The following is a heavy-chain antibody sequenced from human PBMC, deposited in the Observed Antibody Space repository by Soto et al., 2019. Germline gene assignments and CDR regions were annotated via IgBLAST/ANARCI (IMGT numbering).Heavy chain of an antibody. V-gene: IGHV3-33*01. Sequence: PGGSLRLSCAATGFTFSNYGMHWVRQAPGKGLEWVAVILKDGSDQKYADSMKGRFTISRDNSKNTLYLQMNSLRAEDTAVYYCARVGREVPLYYYYYYGMDVWGQGTTVTVSS. CDR3: ARVGREVPLYYYYYYGMDV. J-gene: IGHJ6*02. CDR1: GFTFSNYG. CDR2: ILKDGSDQ. D-gene: IGHD1-26*01.